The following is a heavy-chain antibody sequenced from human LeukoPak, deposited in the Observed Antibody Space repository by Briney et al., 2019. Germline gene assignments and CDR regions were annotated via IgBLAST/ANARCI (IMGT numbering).Heavy chain of an antibody. D-gene: IGHD5-24*01. Sequence: GASVKVSCKASGYTFTSYGVSWVRQAPGQGLAWMGWISAYNGDTKYARKLQGRVTMTTDTSTRTAYMELRSLRSDDTAVYFCARDLRAFRDGYKNPNFYLDYWGQGTLVTVSS. CDR3: ARDLRAFRDGYKNPNFYLDY. J-gene: IGHJ4*02. CDR2: ISAYNGDT. V-gene: IGHV1-18*01. CDR1: GYTFTSYG.